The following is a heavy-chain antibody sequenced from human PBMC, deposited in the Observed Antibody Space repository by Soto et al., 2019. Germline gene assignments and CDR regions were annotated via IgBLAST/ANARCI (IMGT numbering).Heavy chain of an antibody. CDR2: ISGSGGST. Sequence: GGSLRLSCAASGFTFSSYAMSWVRQAPGKGLEWVSAISGSGGSTYYADSVKGRFTISRDNSKNTLYLEMNSLRAEDTAVYYCAKIPQYYYGSGSYYKPPYYYYMDVWGKGTTVTVSS. J-gene: IGHJ6*03. CDR3: AKIPQYYYGSGSYYKPPYYYYMDV. V-gene: IGHV3-23*01. CDR1: GFTFSSYA. D-gene: IGHD3-10*01.